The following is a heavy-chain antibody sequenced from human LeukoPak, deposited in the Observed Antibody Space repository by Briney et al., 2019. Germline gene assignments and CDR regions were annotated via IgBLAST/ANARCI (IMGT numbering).Heavy chain of an antibody. J-gene: IGHJ4*02. Sequence: ASVKVSCKASGYTFTGYNMHWVRQAPGQGLEWMGWINPNSGGTNYAQKFQGRVTMTRDTSINTAYMELGRLTSDDTAVYYCTKEGVEGYWGQETLVTVSS. CDR2: INPNSGGT. CDR3: TKEGVEGY. V-gene: IGHV1-2*02. CDR1: GYTFTGYN.